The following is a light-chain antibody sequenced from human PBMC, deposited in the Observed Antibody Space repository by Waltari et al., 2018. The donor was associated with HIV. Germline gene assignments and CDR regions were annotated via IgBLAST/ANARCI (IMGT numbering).Light chain of an antibody. CDR3: ATWDDSLRGVV. CDR1: SSHIGSNY. J-gene: IGLJ2*01. V-gene: IGLV1-47*01. Sequence: SVLTQPPSASVTPGQRISISCFGSSSHIGSNYVYWYPQLPGTAPNLLIDRNNQRPSGVPDRFSGSKSGTSASLAISGLRSEDEADYYCATWDDSLRGVVFGGGAKLTVL. CDR2: RNN.